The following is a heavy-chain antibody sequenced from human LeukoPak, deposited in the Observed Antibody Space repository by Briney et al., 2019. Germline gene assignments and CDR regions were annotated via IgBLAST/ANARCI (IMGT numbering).Heavy chain of an antibody. D-gene: IGHD6-13*01. Sequence: ASVKVSCKASGYTFTNYDINWVRQAPGQGLEWMGIINPSGGSRSNTQKFQGRVTMTRDTSTSTVYMELSSLRSEDTAVYYCAREGVAATGLDYWGQGTLVTVSS. CDR2: INPSGGSR. J-gene: IGHJ4*02. CDR1: GYTFTNYD. CDR3: AREGVAATGLDY. V-gene: IGHV1-46*01.